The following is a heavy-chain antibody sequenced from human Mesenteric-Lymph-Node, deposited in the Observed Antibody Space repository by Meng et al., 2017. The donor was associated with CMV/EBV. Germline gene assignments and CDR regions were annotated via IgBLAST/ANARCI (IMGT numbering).Heavy chain of an antibody. Sequence: GESLKISCAASGFTFSSYAMSWVRQAPGKGLEWVSAISGSGGSTYYADSVKGRFTISRDNSKNTLYLQMNSLRAEDTAVYYCAGDTPTYCTSFTCYHDYYYGMDVWGQGTTVTVSS. CDR3: AGDTPTYCTSFTCYHDYYYGMDV. V-gene: IGHV3-23*01. CDR1: GFTFSSYA. D-gene: IGHD2-2*01. CDR2: ISGSGGST. J-gene: IGHJ6*02.